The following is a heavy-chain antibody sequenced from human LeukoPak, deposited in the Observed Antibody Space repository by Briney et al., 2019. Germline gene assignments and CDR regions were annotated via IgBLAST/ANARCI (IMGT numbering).Heavy chain of an antibody. CDR1: GGSFSNYY. J-gene: IGHJ6*02. CDR2: IYTSGST. D-gene: IGHD1-14*01. CDR3: ARQPPQYYGMDV. V-gene: IGHV4-4*07. Sequence: TSETMSLTCTDSGGSFSNYYWSWIRQPAGKGLEWIGRIYTSGSTNYNPSVKSRVTMSVDTSNNQFSLKLTSVTAADTAVYYCARQPPQYYGMDVWGQGTTVTVSS.